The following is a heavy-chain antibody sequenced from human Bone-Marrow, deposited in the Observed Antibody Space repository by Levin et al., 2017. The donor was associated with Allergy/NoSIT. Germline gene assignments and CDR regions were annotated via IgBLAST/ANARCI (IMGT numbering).Heavy chain of an antibody. CDR3: ASGSGFRGYTYGAFYLAS. J-gene: IGHJ4*02. V-gene: IGHV3-21*01. CDR1: GFTFNNYH. D-gene: IGHD5-18*01. Sequence: GGSLRLSCAASGFTFNNYHMNWLRQAPGKGLEWVASISSNSSYIFYADSVKGRFTISRDNAKNSLFLQMNSLTAEDTAVYYCASGSGFRGYTYGAFYLASWGQGTLVTVSS. CDR2: ISSNSSYI.